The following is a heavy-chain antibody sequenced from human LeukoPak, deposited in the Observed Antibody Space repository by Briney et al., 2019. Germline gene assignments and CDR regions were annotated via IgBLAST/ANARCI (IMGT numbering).Heavy chain of an antibody. CDR3: AKDLQDIVVVPAAIFDP. V-gene: IGHV3-23*01. CDR1: GFTFSSYA. J-gene: IGHJ5*02. Sequence: GGSLRLSCAASGFTFSSYAMSWVRQAPGKGLEWVSAISGSGGSTYYADSVKGRFTISRDNSKNTLYLQMNSLRAEDTAVYYCAKDLQDIVVVPAAIFDPWGQGTLVTVSS. D-gene: IGHD2-2*01. CDR2: ISGSGGST.